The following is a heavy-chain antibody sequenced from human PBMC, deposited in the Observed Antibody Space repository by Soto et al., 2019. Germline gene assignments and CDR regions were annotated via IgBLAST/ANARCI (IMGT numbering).Heavy chain of an antibody. D-gene: IGHD3-16*01. CDR3: ARSAPGRNYVGATKCCYYCLYV. CDR2: ISAYNGNT. CDR1: GYTITSYG. J-gene: IGHJ6*02. Sequence: ASVKVSCRASGYTITSYGISWVRQAPGPGLEWMGWISAYNGNTNHAQKLQGRGTMTTDTSTSTAYMELRSLRSDDTAVYYCARSAPGRNYVGATKCCYYCLYVWGQRPTVTVS. V-gene: IGHV1-18*04.